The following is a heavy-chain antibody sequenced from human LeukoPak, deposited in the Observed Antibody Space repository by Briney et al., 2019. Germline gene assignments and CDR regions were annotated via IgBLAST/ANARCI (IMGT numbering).Heavy chain of an antibody. CDR2: IWYDGSNK. J-gene: IGHJ4*02. CDR3: ARDPERQWLVLGY. CDR1: GFTFSSYG. D-gene: IGHD6-19*01. V-gene: IGHV3-33*01. Sequence: GRSLRLSCAASGFTFSSYGMHWVRQAPGRGLEWAAVIWYDGSNKYYADSVKGRFTISRDNSKNTLYLQMNSLRAEDTAVYYCARDPERQWLVLGYWGQGTLVTVSS.